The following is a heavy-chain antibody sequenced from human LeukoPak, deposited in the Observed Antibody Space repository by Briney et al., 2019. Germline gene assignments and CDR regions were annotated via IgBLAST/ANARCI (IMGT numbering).Heavy chain of an antibody. CDR2: IHYSEST. CDR1: GGSIRSYY. CDR3: ASRSGSFSDALDI. V-gene: IGHV4-59*08. D-gene: IGHD3-10*01. J-gene: IGHJ3*02. Sequence: PSETLSLTCTVSGGSIRSYYWGCIRQPPGKGLEWIGYIHYSESTKYNPSLKSRVTMSVDTPKNQFSLKLSSVTAADTAVYYCASRSGSFSDALDIWGQGTLVTVSS.